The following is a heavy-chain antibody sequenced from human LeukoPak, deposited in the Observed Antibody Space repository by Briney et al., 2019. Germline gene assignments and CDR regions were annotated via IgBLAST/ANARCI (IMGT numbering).Heavy chain of an antibody. Sequence: PSETLSLTCTVSGVSISTSRYYWGWIRQPLGKGLEWIGSIVYSGSTYYNPSLKSRVTISADTSENQFSLKLSSVTAADTAVYYCARHFFDWFRMKWFDPWGQGTLVTVSS. J-gene: IGHJ5*02. V-gene: IGHV4-39*01. CDR1: GVSISTSRYY. CDR3: ARHFFDWFRMKWFDP. CDR2: IVYSGST. D-gene: IGHD3-9*01.